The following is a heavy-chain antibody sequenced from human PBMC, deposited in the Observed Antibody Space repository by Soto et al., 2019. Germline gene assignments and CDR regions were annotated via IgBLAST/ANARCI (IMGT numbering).Heavy chain of an antibody. CDR3: VKDGTYYYGSGSRNWFDP. CDR1: GFTFSSYA. Sequence: TGGSLRLSCSASGFTFSSYAMHWVRQAPGKGLEYVSAISSNGGSTYYADSVKGRFTISRDNSKNTLYLRMSSLRAEDTAVYYCVKDGTYYYGSGSRNWFDPWGQGTLVTVSS. CDR2: ISSNGGST. V-gene: IGHV3-64D*08. D-gene: IGHD3-10*01. J-gene: IGHJ5*02.